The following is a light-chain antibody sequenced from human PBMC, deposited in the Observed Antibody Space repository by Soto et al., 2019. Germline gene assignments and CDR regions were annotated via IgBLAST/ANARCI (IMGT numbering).Light chain of an antibody. CDR2: DAS. J-gene: IGKJ3*01. CDR1: QSIGKS. V-gene: IGKV3-11*01. Sequence: EIVLTQSPATLSLSPGERATLSCRASQSIGKSLAWYLQRPGQTPRLLIYDASNRATGIPARFSGSGSGTDFSLTISSLEPEDFAVYYCQRRNDWRGTFGPGTKLDIK. CDR3: QRRNDWRGT.